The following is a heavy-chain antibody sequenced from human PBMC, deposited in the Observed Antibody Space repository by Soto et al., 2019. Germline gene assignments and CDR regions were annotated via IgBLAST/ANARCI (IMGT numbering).Heavy chain of an antibody. J-gene: IGHJ4*02. CDR2: IKQDGSEK. CDR3: AREWELLNY. Sequence: EVRLVESGGGLVQPGGSLRLSCAVSVFTFSSYWMSWVRQAPGKGLEWVANIKQDGSEKYYVDSVKGRFTISRDNAKNSLYLQMNSLRAEDTAVYYCAREWELLNYWGQGTLVTVSS. V-gene: IGHV3-7*01. CDR1: VFTFSSYW. D-gene: IGHD1-26*01.